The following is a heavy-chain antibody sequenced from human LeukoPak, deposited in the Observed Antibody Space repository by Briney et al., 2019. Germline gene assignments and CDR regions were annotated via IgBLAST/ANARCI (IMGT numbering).Heavy chain of an antibody. J-gene: IGHJ4*02. CDR2: INHSGST. CDR3: TRRRNYLSHFDY. CDR1: GASLSGYY. V-gene: IGHV4-34*01. D-gene: IGHD1-7*01. Sequence: PSETLSLTCTVYGASLSGYYWSWIRQPPGKGLEWIGEINHSGSTNYNPSLKSRVTISVDTSKNQFSLKLSSVTAADTAVYYCTRRRNYLSHFDYWGQGTLVTVSS.